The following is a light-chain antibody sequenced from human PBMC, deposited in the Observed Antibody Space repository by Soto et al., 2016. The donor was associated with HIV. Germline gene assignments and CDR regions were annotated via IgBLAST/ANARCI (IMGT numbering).Light chain of an antibody. Sequence: SYELTQPPSVSVSPGQTASITCSVDKLGDKYVSWYKQKPGQSPVLIIYEDNKRPSGIPERFSGSNSGNTATLTISGTQALDEADYYCQAWDSNTWFFGTGTKVTV. CDR3: QAWDSNTWF. CDR2: EDN. J-gene: IGLJ1*01. CDR1: KLGDKY. V-gene: IGLV3-1*01.